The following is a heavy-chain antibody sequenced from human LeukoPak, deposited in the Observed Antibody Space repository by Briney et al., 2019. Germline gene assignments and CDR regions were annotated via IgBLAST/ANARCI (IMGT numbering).Heavy chain of an antibody. V-gene: IGHV3-53*01. Sequence: GGSLRLSCAASGFTVSSNYMSWVRQAPGKGLEWVSVIYSGGSTYYADSVKGRFTISRDDSKNTLYLQMNSLRAEDTALYYCTKGRGRYSSGWTPFDYWGQGTLVTVSS. CDR1: GFTVSSNY. J-gene: IGHJ4*02. CDR2: IYSGGST. CDR3: TKGRGRYSSGWTPFDY. D-gene: IGHD6-19*01.